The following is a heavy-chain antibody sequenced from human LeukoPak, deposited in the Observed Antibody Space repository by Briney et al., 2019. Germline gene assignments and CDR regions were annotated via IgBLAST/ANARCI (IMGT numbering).Heavy chain of an antibody. CDR2: ISYDGSNK. CDR1: GFTSSGYA. V-gene: IGHV3-30*07. CDR3: ARELAAAGTWGGYYYYYMDV. Sequence: GGSLRLSCAVSGFTSSGYAMHWVRQAPGKGLEWVAFISYDGSNKYYADSVKGRFTISRDNAKNSLYLQMNSLRAEDMAVYYCARELAAAGTWGGYYYYYMDVWGKGTTVTVSS. D-gene: IGHD6-13*01. J-gene: IGHJ6*03.